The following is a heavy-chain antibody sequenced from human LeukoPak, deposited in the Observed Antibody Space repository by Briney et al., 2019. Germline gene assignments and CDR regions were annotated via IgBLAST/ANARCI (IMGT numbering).Heavy chain of an antibody. V-gene: IGHV3-48*03. Sequence: PGGALRLSCAASGFTFSSYEMNWVRQAPGKGLEWVSYISSSGSTIYYADSVKGRFTISRDNAKNSLYLQMNSLRAEDTAVYYCARGAVRFDYWGQGTLVTVSS. D-gene: IGHD3-10*01. CDR2: ISSSGSTI. J-gene: IGHJ4*02. CDR3: ARGAVRFDY. CDR1: GFTFSSYE.